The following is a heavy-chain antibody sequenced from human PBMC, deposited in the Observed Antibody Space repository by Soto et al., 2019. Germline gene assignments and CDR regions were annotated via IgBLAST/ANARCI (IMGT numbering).Heavy chain of an antibody. D-gene: IGHD6-19*01. CDR2: ISFDGSNT. CDR1: GFTFSSYG. CDR3: GAGQFFSDY. V-gene: IGHV3-30*03. J-gene: IGHJ4*02. Sequence: GGSLRLSCAASGFTFSSYGMHWVRQAPGKGPEWVALISFDGSNTYYADSVKGRFTISRDNSQNTLYLQMHSLRAEDTSLYYCGAGQFFSDYWGQGALVTVSS.